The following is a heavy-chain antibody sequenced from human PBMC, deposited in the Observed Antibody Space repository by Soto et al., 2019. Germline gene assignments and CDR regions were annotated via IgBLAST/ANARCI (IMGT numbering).Heavy chain of an antibody. CDR1: GFTFINYL. CDR3: AKVPLSLKFYDY. J-gene: IGHJ4*02. V-gene: IGHV3-23*01. Sequence: PGGSLRLSCAASGFTFINYLMNWVLQAPGKGLEWVSGISGSGTNTYYADSVKGRFTISRDNSKNTLYLQMNSLTAADTAIYYCAKVPLSLKFYDYWGQGTQVTVXS. CDR2: ISGSGTNT.